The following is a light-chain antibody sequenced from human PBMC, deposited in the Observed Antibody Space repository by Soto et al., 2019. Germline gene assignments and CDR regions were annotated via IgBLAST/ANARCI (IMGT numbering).Light chain of an antibody. J-gene: IGKJ1*01. CDR1: QGIRNY. CDR2: AAS. Sequence: DIQMTQSPSSLSASVGDRVTITCRASQGIRNYLAWYQQKPGKVPKLLIYAASTLQSGVPSRFSGSGSGTDFTLTISSLQPEDVATYYCQKYNSAPWTFGQATKVEIK. CDR3: QKYNSAPWT. V-gene: IGKV1-27*01.